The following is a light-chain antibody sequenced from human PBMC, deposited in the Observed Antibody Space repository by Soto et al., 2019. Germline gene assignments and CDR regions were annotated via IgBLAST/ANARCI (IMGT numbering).Light chain of an antibody. Sequence: EIVLPQSPGTLSLSPGESATLSCRASESVNSNYVAWYQQKPGQAPRLLSYGASSRATGIPNRFSGSGSGTDFTLTISSLEPEDFAVYYCHQYGLLPRHPFGQGTKLEIK. CDR2: GAS. CDR1: ESVNSNY. J-gene: IGKJ2*01. V-gene: IGKV3-20*01. CDR3: HQYGLLPRHP.